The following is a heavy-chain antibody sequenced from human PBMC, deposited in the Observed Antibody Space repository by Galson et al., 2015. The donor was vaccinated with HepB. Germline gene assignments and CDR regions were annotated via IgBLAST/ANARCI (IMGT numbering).Heavy chain of an antibody. CDR2: IWYDGSNK. V-gene: IGHV3-33*08. CDR3: ARGRVIAKPPYNWFDP. Sequence: LRLSCAASGFTFSSYGMHWVRQAPGKGLEWVAVIWYDGSNKYYADSVKGRFTISRDNSKNTLYLQMNSLRAEDTAVYYCARGRVIAKPPYNWFDPWGQGTLVTVSS. J-gene: IGHJ5*02. CDR1: GFTFSSYG. D-gene: IGHD2-21*01.